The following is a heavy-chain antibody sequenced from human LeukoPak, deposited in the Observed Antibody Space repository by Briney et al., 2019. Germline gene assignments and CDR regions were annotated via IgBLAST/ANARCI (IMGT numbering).Heavy chain of an antibody. CDR2: IYYSGST. CDR3: AREVPAAPHLDAFDI. CDR1: GGSISSGSYY. Sequence: SETLSLTCTVSGGSISSGSYYWSWIRQPAGKGLEWIGYIYYSGSTNYNPSLKSRVTISVDTSKHQFSLKLSSVTAADTAVYYCAREVPAAPHLDAFDIWGQGTMVTVSS. V-gene: IGHV4-61*10. J-gene: IGHJ3*02. D-gene: IGHD2-2*01.